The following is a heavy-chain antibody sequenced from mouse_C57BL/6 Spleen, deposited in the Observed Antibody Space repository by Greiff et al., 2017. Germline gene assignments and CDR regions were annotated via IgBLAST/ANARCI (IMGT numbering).Heavy chain of an antibody. CDR1: GYTFTSYW. CDR3: ATVSFAY. J-gene: IGHJ3*01. Sequence: QVQLQQPGAELVRPGSSVKLSCKASGYTFTSYWMDWVKQRPGQGLEWIGNIYPSDSETHYNQKFKDKATLTVDKSSSSAYMQLSSLTSEDSAVYFCATVSFAYWGQGTLVTVSA. CDR2: IYPSDSET. V-gene: IGHV1-61*01.